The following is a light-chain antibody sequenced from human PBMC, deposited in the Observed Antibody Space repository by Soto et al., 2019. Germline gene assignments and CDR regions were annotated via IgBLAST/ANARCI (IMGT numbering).Light chain of an antibody. CDR2: DAS. CDR3: QQRSNWPLT. V-gene: IGKV3-11*01. J-gene: IGKJ4*01. Sequence: DIVLTQSPATLSLSPGERATLSCRASQSVSSYLAWYQQKPGQAPRLLIYDASNSATGIPARFSGSGSGTDFTLTISSLEPEDFAVYYCQQRSNWPLTFGGGTKVELK. CDR1: QSVSSY.